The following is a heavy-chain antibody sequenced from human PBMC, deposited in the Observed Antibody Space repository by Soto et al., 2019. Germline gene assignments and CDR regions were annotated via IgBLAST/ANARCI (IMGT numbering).Heavy chain of an antibody. V-gene: IGHV1-24*01. CDR3: ATVGARAVAVPDAFDI. Sequence: ASVKVSCKVSGYTLTELSMHWVRQAPGKGLEWMGGFDPEDGETIYAQKFQGRVTMTEDTSTDTAYMELSSLRSEDTAVYYCATVGARAVAVPDAFDIWGQGTMVTVS. CDR1: GYTLTELS. CDR2: FDPEDGET. J-gene: IGHJ3*02. D-gene: IGHD6-19*01.